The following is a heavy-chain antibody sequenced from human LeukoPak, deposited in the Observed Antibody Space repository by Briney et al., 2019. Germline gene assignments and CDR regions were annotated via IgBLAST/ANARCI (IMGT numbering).Heavy chain of an antibody. Sequence: ETLSLTCTVSGGSISSYYWSWIRQPAGKGLEWIGRIYTSGSTNYNPSLKSRVTMSVDTSKNQFSLKLSSVTAADTAVYYCARDTVVVPAAIRGISWFDPWGQGTLVTVSS. J-gene: IGHJ5*02. V-gene: IGHV4-4*07. CDR1: GGSISSYY. CDR2: IYTSGST. CDR3: ARDTVVVPAAIRGISWFDP. D-gene: IGHD2-2*02.